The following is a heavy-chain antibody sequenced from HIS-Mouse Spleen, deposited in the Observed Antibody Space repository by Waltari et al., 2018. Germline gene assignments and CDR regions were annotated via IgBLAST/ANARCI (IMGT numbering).Heavy chain of an antibody. CDR3: ARKRTASGWFDP. CDR1: GGSISSSSYY. Sequence: QLQLQESGPGLVKPSETLSLTCTVSGGSISSSSYYLGWIRLPPWKGLEWIGSIDYSGRPFYNPSLKSRVTISVDTSKNRFSLELSSVTAADTAVYYCARKRTASGWFDPWGQGTLVTVSS. V-gene: IGHV4-39*01. CDR2: IDYSGRP. D-gene: IGHD2-21*02. J-gene: IGHJ5*02.